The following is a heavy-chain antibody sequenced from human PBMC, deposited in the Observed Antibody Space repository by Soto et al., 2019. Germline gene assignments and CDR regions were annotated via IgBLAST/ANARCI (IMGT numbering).Heavy chain of an antibody. CDR3: VKSSRRDITASRGMDV. Sequence: PGGSLRLSCSASGFTFRSCALHWVRQAPGRGPEYVSAISYNGGSTYYADSVQDRFTVSRDNSKNTLYLQLSSLRVDDTAVYFCVKSSRRDITASRGMDVWGQGTTVTVSS. V-gene: IGHV3-64D*06. CDR1: GFTFRSCA. CDR2: ISYNGGST. D-gene: IGHD3-3*01. J-gene: IGHJ6*02.